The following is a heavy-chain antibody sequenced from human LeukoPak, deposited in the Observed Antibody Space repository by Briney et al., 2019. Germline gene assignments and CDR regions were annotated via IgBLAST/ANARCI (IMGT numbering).Heavy chain of an antibody. V-gene: IGHV4-34*01. CDR2: INDSGRT. J-gene: IGHJ6*03. CDR1: GGSFSNYY. CDR3: ARRWNYGRNYYIDV. Sequence: SETLSLTCDVYGGSFSNYYWSWIRQPPGKGLEWIGEINDSGRTNYNPSLMSRVTVSVDTSKNQFSLRLISVTATDTAVYYCARRWNYGRNYYIDVWGNGATVSVSS. D-gene: IGHD1-7*01.